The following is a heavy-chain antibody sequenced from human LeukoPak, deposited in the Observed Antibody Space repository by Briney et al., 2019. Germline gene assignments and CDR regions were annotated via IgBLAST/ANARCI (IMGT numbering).Heavy chain of an antibody. CDR2: INHSGST. CDR1: GFTFSSYA. CDR3: ARGIAAAGIAAYDY. J-gene: IGHJ4*02. Sequence: PGGSLRLSCAASGFTFSSYAMNWVRQPPGKGLEWIGEINHSGSTNYNPSLKSRVTISVDTSKNQFSLKLSSVTAADTAVYYCARGIAAAGIAAYDYWGQGTLVTVSS. V-gene: IGHV4-34*01. D-gene: IGHD6-13*01.